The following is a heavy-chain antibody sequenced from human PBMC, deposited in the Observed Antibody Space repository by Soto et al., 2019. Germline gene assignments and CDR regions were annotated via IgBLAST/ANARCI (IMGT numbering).Heavy chain of an antibody. V-gene: IGHV4-34*01. Sequence: SETLSLTCAVYGGSFSGYYWSWIRQPPGKGLEWIGEINHSGSTNYNPSLKSRVTISVDTSKNQFSLKLSSVTAADTAVYYCARGGTMVRGVIVTFDYWGQGTLVTVSS. J-gene: IGHJ4*02. CDR1: GGSFSGYY. CDR2: INHSGST. D-gene: IGHD3-10*01. CDR3: ARGGTMVRGVIVTFDY.